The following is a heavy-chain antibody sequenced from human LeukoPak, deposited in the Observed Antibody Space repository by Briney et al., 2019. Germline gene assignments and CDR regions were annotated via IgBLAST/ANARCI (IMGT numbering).Heavy chain of an antibody. V-gene: IGHV3-7*01. Sequence: PGGSLRLSCAASGFTYSSYWMNWVRQAPGKGLEWVANIKQDGSETYYVDSVKGRFTISRDNAKESMYQRMNSLRAEDTAVYYCAGGGGWVFDYWGQGTLVTVSS. CDR1: GFTYSSYW. CDR2: IKQDGSET. CDR3: AGGGGWVFDY. J-gene: IGHJ4*02. D-gene: IGHD6-19*01.